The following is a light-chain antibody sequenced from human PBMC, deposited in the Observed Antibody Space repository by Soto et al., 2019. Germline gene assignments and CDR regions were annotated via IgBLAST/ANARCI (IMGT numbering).Light chain of an antibody. CDR2: DAS. CDR1: QGIGST. Sequence: EIVLTQAPATLSVSPGERATLSCRASQGIGSTLAWYQQKPGQTPKLLIYDASTRATGVPARFSGGGSGTEFTLTINSLQSEDFAVYYCQRYNRWPLSLGGGTKV. CDR3: QRYNRWPLS. V-gene: IGKV3-15*01. J-gene: IGKJ4*01.